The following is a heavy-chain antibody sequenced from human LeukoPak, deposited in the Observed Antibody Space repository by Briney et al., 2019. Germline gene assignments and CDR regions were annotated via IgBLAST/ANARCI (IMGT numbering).Heavy chain of an antibody. CDR1: GFTFSSYS. J-gene: IGHJ4*02. D-gene: IGHD1-26*01. CDR2: ISSSSSYI. V-gene: IGHV3-21*01. CDR3: ARDPQPIVGATGGGY. Sequence: GGSLRLSCAASGFTFSSYSMNWVRQAPGKGLEWVSSISSSSSYIYYADSVKGRFTISRDNAKNSLYLQMNSLRAEDTAVYYCARDPQPIVGATGGGYWGQGTLVTVSS.